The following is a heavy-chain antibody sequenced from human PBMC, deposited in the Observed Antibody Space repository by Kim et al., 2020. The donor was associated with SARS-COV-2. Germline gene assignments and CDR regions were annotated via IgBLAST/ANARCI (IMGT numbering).Heavy chain of an antibody. CDR2: IYYSGST. D-gene: IGHD3-16*01. V-gene: IGHV4-61*01. CDR3: AKGGGYYGMDV. CDR1: GGSFSSGSYY. J-gene: IGHJ6*02. Sequence: SETLSLTCTVSGGSFSSGSYYWSWIRQPPGKGLEWIGYIYYSGSTNYNPSLKSRVTISVDTSKNQFSLKLSSVTAADTAVYYCAKGGGYYGMDVWGQGTTVTVSS.